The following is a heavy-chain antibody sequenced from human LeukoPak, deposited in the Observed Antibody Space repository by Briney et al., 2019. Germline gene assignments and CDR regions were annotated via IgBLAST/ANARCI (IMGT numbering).Heavy chain of an antibody. Sequence: GGSLRLSCAASGFTFSSYAMHWVRQAPGKGLEYVSAISSNGGSTYYANSVKGRFTISRDNSKNTLYLQMGSLRAEDTAVYYCARGPHGMDVWGKGTTVTVSS. CDR1: GFTFSSYA. J-gene: IGHJ6*04. CDR3: ARGPHGMDV. V-gene: IGHV3-64*01. CDR2: ISSNGGST.